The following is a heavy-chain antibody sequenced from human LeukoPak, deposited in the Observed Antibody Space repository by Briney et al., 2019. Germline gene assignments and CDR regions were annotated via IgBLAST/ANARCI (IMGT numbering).Heavy chain of an antibody. CDR3: ARGSITVVPAFDI. Sequence: KPGGSLRLSCAASRFTFSSYAMTWVRQAPGKGLEWIGYIYYSGSSSYNPSLKSRGTISVDTSKNQFSLKLSSVTAADTAVYYCARGSITVVPAFDIWGQGTMVTVSS. CDR2: IYYSGSS. V-gene: IGHV4-59*12. J-gene: IGHJ3*02. D-gene: IGHD3-3*01. CDR1: RFTFSSYA.